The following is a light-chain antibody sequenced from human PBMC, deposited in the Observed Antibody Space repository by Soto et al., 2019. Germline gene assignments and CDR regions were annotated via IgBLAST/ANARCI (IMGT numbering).Light chain of an antibody. J-gene: IGLJ1*01. CDR1: SSNIGSNT. CDR3: AAWDESLNGLV. Sequence: QSVLTQPPSASGTPGQRVTISCSGSSSNIGSNTVKWYQHLPGTAPKLLIYTNSQRPSGVPDRFSGSKSGTSASLAISGLQSEDEADYYCAAWDESLNGLVFGTGTKVTVL. V-gene: IGLV1-44*01. CDR2: TNS.